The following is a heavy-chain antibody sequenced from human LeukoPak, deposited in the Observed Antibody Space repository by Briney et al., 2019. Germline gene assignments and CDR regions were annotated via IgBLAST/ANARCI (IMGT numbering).Heavy chain of an antibody. CDR1: GYTFSIYW. Sequence: GGSLRLSCAASGYTFSIYWMHWVRHAPGKGLVWVSRVNGDGSDPRYADSVKGRFTISRDTSKNALYLQMNSLRAEDTAVYYCAISGRGFGEFRGLDYWGQGTLVTVSS. CDR3: AISGRGFGEFRGLDY. CDR2: VNGDGSDP. V-gene: IGHV3-74*01. D-gene: IGHD3-10*01. J-gene: IGHJ4*02.